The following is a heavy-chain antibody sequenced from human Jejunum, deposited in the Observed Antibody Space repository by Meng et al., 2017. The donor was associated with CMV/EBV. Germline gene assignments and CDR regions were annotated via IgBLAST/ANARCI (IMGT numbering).Heavy chain of an antibody. V-gene: IGHV3-49*04. Sequence: FSNYVMSWVRQAPGKGLEWVGFIRSKAYGGTTEYAASVKGRFTISRDDSKSIAYLQMNSLKTEDTAVYYCTTNNKNSSGWYLAYWGQGTLVTVSS. CDR2: IRSKAYGGTT. J-gene: IGHJ4*02. CDR3: TTNNKNSSGWYLAY. CDR1: FSNYV. D-gene: IGHD6-19*01.